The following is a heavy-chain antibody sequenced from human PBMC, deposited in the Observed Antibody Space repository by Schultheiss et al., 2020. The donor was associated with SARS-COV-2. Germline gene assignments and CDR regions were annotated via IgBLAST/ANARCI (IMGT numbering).Heavy chain of an antibody. CDR3: ARDPDSPNYYDSSGSDY. V-gene: IGHV3-74*01. D-gene: IGHD3-22*01. CDR1: GFTFSSYW. J-gene: IGHJ4*02. CDR2: INSDGSST. Sequence: GGSLRLSCAASGFTFSSYWMHWVRQAPGKGLVWVSRINSDGSSTSYADSVKGRFTISRDNAKNTLYLQMNSLRAEDTAVYYCARDPDSPNYYDSSGSDYWGQGTLVTVSS.